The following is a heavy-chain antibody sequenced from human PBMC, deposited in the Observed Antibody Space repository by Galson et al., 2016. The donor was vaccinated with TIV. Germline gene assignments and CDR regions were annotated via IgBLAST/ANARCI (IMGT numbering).Heavy chain of an antibody. CDR1: GLSVSDNY. CDR2: IDSDGST. V-gene: IGHV3-66*02. CDR3: ARERRHRGNECFLRYYYGMDA. J-gene: IGHJ6*02. Sequence: SLRLSCAASGLSVSDNYMTWVRQAPGKGLEWVALIDSDGSTIHADSVKGRFTVSRDNSKNMVYLQMNSLRPEDTAVYFCARERRHRGNECFLRYYYGMDAWGQGTTVTVSS. D-gene: IGHD1-1*01.